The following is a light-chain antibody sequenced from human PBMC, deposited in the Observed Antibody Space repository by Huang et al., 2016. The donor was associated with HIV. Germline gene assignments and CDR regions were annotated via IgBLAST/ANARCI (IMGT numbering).Light chain of an antibody. CDR1: QNITKS. J-gene: IGKJ1*01. Sequence: DIQMTQSPPSLSESVGDRVTFTCRANQNITKSLNWYQQKPGKAPKLLIYTASTLESGDPSRFSGSGSGSPFTLNIGNLQPEDVATYYCQQSFSVPRTFG. CDR2: TAS. V-gene: IGKV1-39*01. CDR3: QQSFSVPRT.